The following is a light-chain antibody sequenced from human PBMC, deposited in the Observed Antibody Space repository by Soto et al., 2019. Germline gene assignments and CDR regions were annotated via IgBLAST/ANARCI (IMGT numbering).Light chain of an antibody. CDR3: QQYDSSWT. CDR2: DVS. CDR1: QSVPSNF. Sequence: EIVLTQSPGTLSLSPGERATLYCRASQSVPSNFLAWYQQRPGQAPTLLIYDVSRRAAGIPDRFSGSGSGTDFTLTISRLEPEDFAVYYSQQYDSSWTFGQGTKVEIK. V-gene: IGKV3-20*01. J-gene: IGKJ1*01.